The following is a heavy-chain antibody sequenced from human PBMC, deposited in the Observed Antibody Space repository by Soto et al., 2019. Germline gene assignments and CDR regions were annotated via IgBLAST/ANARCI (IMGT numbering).Heavy chain of an antibody. CDR1: GGTFSSYA. J-gene: IGHJ6*02. CDR3: ARSVSFRYQLLKRGMDV. Sequence: SVKVSCKASGGTFSSYAISWVRQAPGQGLEWMGGIIPIFATANYAQKFQGRVMITVDESTSTAYMELSSLRSEDTAVYYCARSVSFRYQLLKRGMDVWGQGTTVTV. D-gene: IGHD2-2*01. V-gene: IGHV1-69*13. CDR2: IIPIFATA.